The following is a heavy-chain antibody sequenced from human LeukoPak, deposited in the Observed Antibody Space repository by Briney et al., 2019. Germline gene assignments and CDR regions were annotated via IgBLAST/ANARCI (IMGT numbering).Heavy chain of an antibody. V-gene: IGHV4-59*08. D-gene: IGHD3-10*01. CDR1: GGSISSYY. Sequence: PSETLSLTCTVSGGSISSYYWSWIRQPPGKGLEWIGYIYYSGSTNYNPSLKSRVTISVDTSKNQFSLKLSSVTAADTAVYYCARHPNRQRITMVRGVPNNWFDPWGQGTLVTASS. J-gene: IGHJ5*02. CDR2: IYYSGST. CDR3: ARHPNRQRITMVRGVPNNWFDP.